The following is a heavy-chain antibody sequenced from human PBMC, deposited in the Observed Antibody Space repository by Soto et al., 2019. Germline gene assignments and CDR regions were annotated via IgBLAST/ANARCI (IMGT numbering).Heavy chain of an antibody. Sequence: PGGSLRLSCAASGLTVSSSYMRWVRQAPGKGLQWVSVIYSAGSTYYANSVKGRFTIPRDISTNMVYLQMSSLTAADTAVYYCARSTVTTYNWFDPWGQGTLVTVSS. V-gene: IGHV3-53*01. D-gene: IGHD4-4*01. J-gene: IGHJ5*02. CDR1: GLTVSSSY. CDR2: IYSAGST. CDR3: ARSTVTTYNWFDP.